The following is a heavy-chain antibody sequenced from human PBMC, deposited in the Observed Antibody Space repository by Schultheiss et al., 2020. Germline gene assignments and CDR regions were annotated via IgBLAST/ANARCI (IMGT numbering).Heavy chain of an antibody. V-gene: IGHV4-59*08. D-gene: IGHD2-2*01. CDR1: GGSISGYY. CDR3: ARMAVEGVVVPAAIPYYYYYYGMDV. J-gene: IGHJ6*02. CDR2: IYYIGST. Sequence: SETLSLTCTVSGGSISGYYWGWIRQAPGKGLEFIGYIYYIGSTTYNPSLKSRVTISVDTSKNQFSLKLSSVTAADTAVYYCARMAVEGVVVPAAIPYYYYYYGMDVWGQGTTVTVSS.